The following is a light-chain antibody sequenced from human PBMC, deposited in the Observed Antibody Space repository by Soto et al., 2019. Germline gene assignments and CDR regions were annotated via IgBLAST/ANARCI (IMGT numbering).Light chain of an antibody. CDR1: QSISNW. CDR2: DAS. V-gene: IGKV1-5*01. J-gene: IGKJ4*01. CDR3: QQYKMFSLH. Sequence: DFQLTQSPSTLSASVGDRVTITCRASQSISNWLAWYQQKPGKAPKFLIYDASTLETGIPSRFTGSGSGTEFTLTISSLQPDDFATYYCQQYKMFSLHVGGGTKVEIK.